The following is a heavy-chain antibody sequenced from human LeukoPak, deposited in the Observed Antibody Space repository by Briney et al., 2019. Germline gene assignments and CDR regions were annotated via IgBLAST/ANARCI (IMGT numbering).Heavy chain of an antibody. J-gene: IGHJ4*02. V-gene: IGHV4-39*07. D-gene: IGHD4-11*01. CDR2: IYYSGST. CDR3: ARGRSSLGLQSLRGFYFDY. CDR1: GGSISSSSYY. Sequence: KPSETLSLTCTVSGGSISSSSYYWSWIRQPPGKGLEWIGSIYYSGSTYYNPSLKSRVTISVDTSKNQFSLKLSSVTAADTAVYYCARGRSSLGLQSLRGFYFDYWGQGTLVTVSS.